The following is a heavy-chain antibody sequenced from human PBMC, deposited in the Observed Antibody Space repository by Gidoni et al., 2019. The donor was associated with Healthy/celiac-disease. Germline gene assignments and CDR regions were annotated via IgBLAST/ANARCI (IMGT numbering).Heavy chain of an antibody. CDR2: ISSNGGST. J-gene: IGHJ4*02. Sequence: EVQLVESGGGLVQPGGSLRLSCSASGFPFSSYAMHWVRQAPGKGLEYGSAISSNGGSTYYADSVKGRFTISRDNSKNTLYLQMSSLRAEDTAVYYWVKDGGSYRWGDFDYWGQGTLVTVSS. CDR3: VKDGGSYRWGDFDY. CDR1: GFPFSSYA. D-gene: IGHD3-16*02. V-gene: IGHV3-64D*06.